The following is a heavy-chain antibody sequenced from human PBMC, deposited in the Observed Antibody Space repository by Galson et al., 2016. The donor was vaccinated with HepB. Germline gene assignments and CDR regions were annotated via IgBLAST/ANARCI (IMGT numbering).Heavy chain of an antibody. CDR2: ISTDGTNT. D-gene: IGHD1-1*01. V-gene: IGHV3-30*18. CDR3: AKRRRGGNWLQLDE. CDR1: GFRFSDYA. Sequence: SLRLSCAASGFRFSDYAMHWPRQAPGQGLEWVAAISTDGTNTQYSESVKGRFTISRDSSKNTLNLQMNSLRIEDTAVYYCAKRRRGGNWLQLDEWGQGTLVAVSS. J-gene: IGHJ4*02.